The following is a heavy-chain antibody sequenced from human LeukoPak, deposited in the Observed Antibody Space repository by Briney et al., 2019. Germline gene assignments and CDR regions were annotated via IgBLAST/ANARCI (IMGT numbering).Heavy chain of an antibody. Sequence: KASETLSLTCTVSGGSINGYYWSWIRQPAGKGLEWIGRIYTTGSTNYNPSLKSRVTMSVDTSKNQFSLKLSSVTAADTAVYFCARGDSSGWWDFDYWGQGTLVTVSS. J-gene: IGHJ4*02. D-gene: IGHD6-19*01. CDR1: GGSINGYY. CDR3: ARGDSSGWWDFDY. V-gene: IGHV4-4*07. CDR2: IYTTGST.